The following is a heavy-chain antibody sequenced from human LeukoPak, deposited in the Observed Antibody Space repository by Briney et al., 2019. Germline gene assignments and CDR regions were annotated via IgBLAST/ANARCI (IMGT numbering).Heavy chain of an antibody. CDR2: ISATGGTT. CDR1: GFTFSSYW. J-gene: IGHJ4*02. V-gene: IGHV3-23*01. Sequence: GGSLRLSCAASGFTFSSYWIHWVRQAPGKGLEWVSLISATGGTTYYADSVNGRFTISRDNSKNTLYLQMNSLRAEDTALYYCAKGTGYSYAYSFDYWGQGTLVTVSS. CDR3: AKGTGYSYAYSFDY. D-gene: IGHD5-18*01.